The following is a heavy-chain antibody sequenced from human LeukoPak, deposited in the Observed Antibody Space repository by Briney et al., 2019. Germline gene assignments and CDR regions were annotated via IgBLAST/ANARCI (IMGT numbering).Heavy chain of an antibody. V-gene: IGHV3-23*01. CDR2: ISGSGDIT. CDR1: GFTFNNYA. D-gene: IGHD6-13*01. J-gene: IGHJ4*02. CDR3: AKASLARIAAAGLFDY. Sequence: GGSLRLSCAAPGFTFNNYAMSWVRQAPGKGLEWVSAISGSGDITYYADPVKGRFTISRDNSKNTLYLQMNSLRAEDTALYYCAKASLARIAAAGLFDYWGQGTLVTVSS.